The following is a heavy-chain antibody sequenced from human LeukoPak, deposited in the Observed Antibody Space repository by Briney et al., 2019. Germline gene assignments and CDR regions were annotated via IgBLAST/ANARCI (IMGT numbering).Heavy chain of an antibody. CDR3: ARGAVAGYFDY. Sequence: GGSLKLSCAASGFTFSSYSMNWVRQAPGKGLEWVSSISSSSSYIYYADSVKGRFTISRDNAKNSLYLQMNSLRAEDTAVYYCARGAVAGYFDYWGQGTLVTVSS. CDR1: GFTFSSYS. D-gene: IGHD6-19*01. CDR2: ISSSSSYI. J-gene: IGHJ4*02. V-gene: IGHV3-21*01.